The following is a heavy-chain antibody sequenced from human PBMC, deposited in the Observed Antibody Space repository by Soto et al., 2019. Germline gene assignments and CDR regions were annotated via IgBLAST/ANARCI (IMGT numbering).Heavy chain of an antibody. J-gene: IGHJ3*02. D-gene: IGHD3-3*01. CDR1: GYSFTSYW. V-gene: IGHV5-51*01. CDR3: ASQLMTIFGVVTDAFDI. CDR2: IYPGDSDT. Sequence: PGESLKICCKGSGYSFTSYWIGWVRRMPGKGLEWMGIIYPGDSDTRYSPSFQGQVTISADKSISTAYLQWSSLKASDTAMYYCASQLMTIFGVVTDAFDIWGQGTMVTVSS.